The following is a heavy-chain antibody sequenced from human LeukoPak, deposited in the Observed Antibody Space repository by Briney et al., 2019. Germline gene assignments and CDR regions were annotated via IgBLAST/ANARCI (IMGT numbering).Heavy chain of an antibody. CDR2: IYHSGST. J-gene: IGHJ4*02. Sequence: SETLSLTCAVSGYSISSGYYWGWIRQPPGKGLEWIGSIYHSGSTYYNPSLKSRVTISVDTSKNQFSLKLSSVTAADTAVYYCATTPAAGHGYWGQGTLVTVSS. V-gene: IGHV4-38-2*01. CDR1: GYSISSGYY. CDR3: ATTPAAGHGY. D-gene: IGHD6-13*01.